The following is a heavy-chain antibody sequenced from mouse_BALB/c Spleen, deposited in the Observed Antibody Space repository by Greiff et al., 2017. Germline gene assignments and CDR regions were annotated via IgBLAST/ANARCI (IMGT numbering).Heavy chain of an antibody. V-gene: IGHV5-4*02. CDR1: GFTFSDYY. J-gene: IGHJ4*01. Sequence: DVHLVESGGGLVKPGGSLKLSCAASGFTFSDYYMYWVRQTPEKRLEWVATISDGGSYTYYPDSVKGRFTISRDNAKNNLYLQMSSLKSEDTAMYYCARVRDYGSSYDAMDYWGQGTSVTVSS. D-gene: IGHD1-1*01. CDR3: ARVRDYGSSYDAMDY. CDR2: ISDGGSYT.